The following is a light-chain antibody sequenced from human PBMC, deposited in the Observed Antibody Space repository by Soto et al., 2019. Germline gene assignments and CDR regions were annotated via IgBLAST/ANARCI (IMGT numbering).Light chain of an antibody. Sequence: IVLTQSPGTLSLSPWERATLSCRASQSVSSSYLAWYQQKPGQAPRLLIYGASSRATGIPDRFSGSGSETEFTLTISSLQSEDFAVYYCQQYNNWPPWTFGQGTKVDI. CDR3: QQYNNWPPWT. CDR2: GAS. CDR1: QSVSSSY. V-gene: IGKV3-20*01. J-gene: IGKJ1*01.